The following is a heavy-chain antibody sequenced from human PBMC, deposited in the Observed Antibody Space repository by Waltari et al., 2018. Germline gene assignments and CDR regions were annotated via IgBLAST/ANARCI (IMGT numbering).Heavy chain of an antibody. D-gene: IGHD1-1*01. V-gene: IGHV4-39*07. Sequence: HLQESGPGLVWPSETLSLTCNVSGVSITASKFYRGGIRPPPGKRPMGIGSIYFRGFPYVNPSLTGRVTISIDSSETQFSLKLTSMRAADTAVYFCARSDGYDWKYYFDYWGQGTLVTVSS. CDR1: GVSITASKFY. CDR2: IYFRGFP. CDR3: ARSDGYDWKYYFDY. J-gene: IGHJ4*02.